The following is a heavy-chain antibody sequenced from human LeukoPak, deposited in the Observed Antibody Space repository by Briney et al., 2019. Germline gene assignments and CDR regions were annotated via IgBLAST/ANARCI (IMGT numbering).Heavy chain of an antibody. Sequence: GGSLRLSCVAPGYPFSSYSMNWIRQAPGKGLEWVSYISVSGGVRSYADSVKGRFTISRDDARNSLYLQMNSLKDEDTAVYYCARDRGYFYDQLDYWGQGTLVTVSS. CDR3: ARDRGYFYDQLDY. CDR1: GYPFSSYS. CDR2: ISVSGGVR. V-gene: IGHV3-48*02. D-gene: IGHD5/OR15-5a*01. J-gene: IGHJ4*02.